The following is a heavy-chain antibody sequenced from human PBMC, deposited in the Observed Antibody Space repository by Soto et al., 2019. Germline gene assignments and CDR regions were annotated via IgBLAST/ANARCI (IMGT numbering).Heavy chain of an antibody. CDR1: GYTFTSYG. Sequence: GASVKVSCKASGYTFTSYGISWVRQAPGQGLEWMGWISAYIGNTNYAQKLQGRVTMTTDTSTSTAYMELRSLRSDDTAVYYCARDLARTIFGVVTSHRYYYYGMDVWGQGTTVTVSS. V-gene: IGHV1-18*04. J-gene: IGHJ6*02. D-gene: IGHD3-3*01. CDR2: ISAYIGNT. CDR3: ARDLARTIFGVVTSHRYYYYGMDV.